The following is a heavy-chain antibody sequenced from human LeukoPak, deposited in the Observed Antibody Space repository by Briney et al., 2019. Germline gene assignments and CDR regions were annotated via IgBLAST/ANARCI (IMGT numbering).Heavy chain of an antibody. CDR3: ARNPRWGAK. D-gene: IGHD3-16*01. Sequence: SETLSLTCAVYGGSFSDYYWSWIRQAPGKGLEWIGEIYPSRSTNYNPSLKSRVSISVDTSRNQFSLKLTSATAADTAVYYCARNPRWGAKRGQGILVTVSS. CDR1: GGSFSDYY. J-gene: IGHJ4*02. V-gene: IGHV4-34*01. CDR2: IYPSRST.